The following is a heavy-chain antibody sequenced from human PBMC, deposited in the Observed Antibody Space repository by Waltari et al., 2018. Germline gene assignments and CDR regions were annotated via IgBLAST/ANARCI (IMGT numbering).Heavy chain of an antibody. V-gene: IGHV1-8*01. Sequence: QVQLVQSGAEVKKRGEAGKVSCKASGYTFTSYDINWVRQATGQGLEWRGWMNPNSGNTGYAQKFQGRVTMTRNTSISTAYMALSSLSSEDTAVYYCARFIPGTQDVWGQGTTVTVSS. J-gene: IGHJ6*02. CDR2: MNPNSGNT. CDR1: GYTFTSYD. CDR3: ARFIPGTQDV. D-gene: IGHD1-7*01.